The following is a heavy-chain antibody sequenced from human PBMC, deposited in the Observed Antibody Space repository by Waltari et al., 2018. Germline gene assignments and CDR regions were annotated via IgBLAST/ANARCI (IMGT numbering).Heavy chain of an antibody. CDR3: ARHTPITMIWY. D-gene: IGHD3-22*01. CDR1: GGSISSSSYY. Sequence: QLQLQESGPGLVKPSETLSLTCPVSGGSISSSSYYWGWIRQPPGKGLEWIGSIYYSGSTYYNPSLKSRVTISVDTSKNQFSLKLSSVTAADTAVYYCARHTPITMIWYWGQGTLVTVSS. V-gene: IGHV4-39*01. J-gene: IGHJ4*02. CDR2: IYYSGST.